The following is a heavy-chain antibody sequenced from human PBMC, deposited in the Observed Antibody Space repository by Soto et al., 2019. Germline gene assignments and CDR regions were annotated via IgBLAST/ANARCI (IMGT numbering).Heavy chain of an antibody. V-gene: IGHV3-23*01. D-gene: IGHD3-3*01. CDR3: AKDPTHLFWSCPTYFDY. CDR1: GFTFSSYA. J-gene: IGHJ4*02. Sequence: EVQLLESGGGLVQPGGSLRLSCAASGFTFSSYAMSWVRQAPGKGLEWVAAISGSGGSTYYADSVKGRFTISRDNSKNSLYRQMNSLRAEDTAVYYCAKDPTHLFWSCPTYFDYWGQGTLVNVSS. CDR2: ISGSGGST.